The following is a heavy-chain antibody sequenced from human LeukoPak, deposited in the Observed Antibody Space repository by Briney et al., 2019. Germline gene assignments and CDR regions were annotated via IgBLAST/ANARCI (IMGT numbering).Heavy chain of an antibody. Sequence: SVKVSCKASGGIFSSYAISWVRQAPGQGLEWMGGIIPIFGTANYAQKFQGRVTIIADESTSTAYMELSSLRSEDTAVYYCARVKFSDSSGYYYYYYGMDVWGQGTTVTVSS. CDR2: IIPIFGTA. V-gene: IGHV1-69*13. CDR1: GGIFSSYA. CDR3: ARVKFSDSSGYYYYYYGMDV. J-gene: IGHJ6*02. D-gene: IGHD3-22*01.